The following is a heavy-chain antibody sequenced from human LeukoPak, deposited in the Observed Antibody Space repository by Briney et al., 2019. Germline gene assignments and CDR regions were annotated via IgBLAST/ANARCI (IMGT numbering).Heavy chain of an antibody. D-gene: IGHD2-8*01. V-gene: IGHV4-4*03. Sequence: PETLSLTCAVSGGSISSTNWWSWVRQPPGKGLEWIGEIFHSGGTNYNPSLKSRISLSVDKSQNQFSLKLNSLTAADTAVYYCAANGYYSIDVWGKGTTVTVSS. CDR2: IFHSGGT. CDR1: GGSISSTNW. CDR3: AANGYYSIDV. J-gene: IGHJ6*03.